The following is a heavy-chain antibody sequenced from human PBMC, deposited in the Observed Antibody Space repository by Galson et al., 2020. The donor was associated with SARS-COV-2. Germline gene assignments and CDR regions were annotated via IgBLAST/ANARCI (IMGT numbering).Heavy chain of an antibody. CDR2: ISGSGGST. CDR1: GFTFSSYA. CDR3: AKVGTMIVVVMTTGFDY. J-gene: IGHJ4*02. V-gene: IGHV3-23*01. D-gene: IGHD3-22*01. Sequence: GGSLRLSCAASGFTFSSYAMSWVRQAPGKGLEWVSAISGSGGSTYYADSVKGRFTISRDNSKNTLYLQMNSLRAEDTAVYYCAKVGTMIVVVMTTGFDYWGQGTLVTVSS.